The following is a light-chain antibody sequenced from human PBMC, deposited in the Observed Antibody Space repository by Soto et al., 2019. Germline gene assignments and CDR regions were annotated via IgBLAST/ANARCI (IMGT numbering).Light chain of an antibody. CDR1: QSVSSN. J-gene: IGKJ4*01. CDR3: QQYNNWPLT. CDR2: GAS. V-gene: IGKV3-15*01. Sequence: EIVMTQSPATLSVSPGERATLSCRASQSVSSNLAWYQQKPGQAPRLLIYGASTRATGIPARFSGSGSGTEFTLTISSLQSEDFAVYYGQQYNNWPLTVGGGTKVDIK.